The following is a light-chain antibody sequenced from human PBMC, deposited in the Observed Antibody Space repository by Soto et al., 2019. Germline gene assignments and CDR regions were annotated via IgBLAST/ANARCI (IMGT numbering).Light chain of an antibody. V-gene: IGKV1-5*03. CDR1: QSISAW. Sequence: DIQMTQSPSTLSASVGDRVIITCRASQSISAWLAWYQQKPGKAPKLLIYKASNLESGVPSRFSGSGSGTEFSLIISGRQPDDFASYYCQQYNSNPLTFGGGTKVEIK. CDR3: QQYNSNPLT. J-gene: IGKJ4*01. CDR2: KAS.